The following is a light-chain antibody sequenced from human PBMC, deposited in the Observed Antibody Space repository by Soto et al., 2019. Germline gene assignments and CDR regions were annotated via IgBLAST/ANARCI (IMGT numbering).Light chain of an antibody. CDR3: QRYASSTIT. Sequence: DIVMTQSPLSLGATPGEPASISCRSSQSLLYSDGDNYLDWYLQKPGQSPQLLIYGASSRATGIPDRFSGSGSGTDFTLTISRLEPEDFAVYYCQRYASSTITFGQGTRLEIK. V-gene: IGKV2-28*01. CDR2: GAS. CDR1: QSLLYSDGDNY. J-gene: IGKJ5*01.